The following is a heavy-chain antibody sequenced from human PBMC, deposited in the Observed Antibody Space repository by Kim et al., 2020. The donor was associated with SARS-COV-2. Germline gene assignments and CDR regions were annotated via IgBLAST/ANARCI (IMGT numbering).Heavy chain of an antibody. Sequence: GGSLRLSCAASGFTFRSYDMHGVRQATGKGLEWVSAIGTAGDTYYPGSVKGRFTISRENAKNSLYLQMNSLRAGDTAVYYCARDRRYYDSSGIPDYYYGMDVWGQGTTVTVSS. J-gene: IGHJ6*02. CDR2: IGTAGDT. CDR1: GFTFRSYD. V-gene: IGHV3-13*04. D-gene: IGHD3-22*01. CDR3: ARDRRYYDSSGIPDYYYGMDV.